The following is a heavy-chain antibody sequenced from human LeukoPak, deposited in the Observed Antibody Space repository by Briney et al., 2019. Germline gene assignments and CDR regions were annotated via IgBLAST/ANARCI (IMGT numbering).Heavy chain of an antibody. CDR3: ARGTHRLDWFDP. V-gene: IGHV4-30-2*01. D-gene: IGHD3-9*01. J-gene: IGHJ5*02. CDR2: IYHSGST. CDR1: GGSISSGGYS. Sequence: PSETLSLTCAVSGGSISSGGYSWSWIRQPPGKGLEWIGYIYHSGSTNYNPSLKSRVTLSVDTSKNQFSLKLTSVTAADTAVYYCARGTHRLDWFDPWGQGTLVTVSS.